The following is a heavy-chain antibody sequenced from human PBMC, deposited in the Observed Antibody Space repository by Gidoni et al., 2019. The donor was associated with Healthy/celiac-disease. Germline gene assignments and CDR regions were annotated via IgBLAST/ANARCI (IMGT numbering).Heavy chain of an antibody. D-gene: IGHD2-15*01. CDR3: ARRTPSCCSGGSCYYTFDY. V-gene: IGHV5-51*01. CDR2: IYPGDSDT. Sequence: EVQLVQSGAEVKKPGESLKISCKGSGYSFTSDWIGWVRQMPGKGLEWMGIIYPGDSDTRYSPSFQGQVTISADKSISTAYLQWSSLKASDTAMYYCARRTPSCCSGGSCYYTFDYWGQGTLVTVSS. CDR1: GYSFTSDW. J-gene: IGHJ4*02.